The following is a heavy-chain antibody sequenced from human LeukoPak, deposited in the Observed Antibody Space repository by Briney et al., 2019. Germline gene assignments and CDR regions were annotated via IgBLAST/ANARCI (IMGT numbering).Heavy chain of an antibody. CDR1: GGFFSGYY. J-gene: IGHJ6*01. CDR2: INHSGST. Sequence: SETLSLTCAVYGGFFSGYYCSWVRQPPGKGLEWIGEINHSGSTNYNPSLTSRVTISVDTPKNQFSLKLSSVTAADTAVYYCARVKAGPYYYYGMDVWGQGTTVTVSS. V-gene: IGHV4-34*01. CDR3: ARVKAGPYYYYGMDV.